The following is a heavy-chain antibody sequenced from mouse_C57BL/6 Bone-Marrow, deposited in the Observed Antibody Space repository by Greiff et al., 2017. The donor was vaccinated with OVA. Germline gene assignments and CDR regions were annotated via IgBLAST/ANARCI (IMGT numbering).Heavy chain of an antibody. CDR3: AKQVPAGRFAY. V-gene: IGHV2-9*01. Sequence: VKLMESGPGLVAPSQRLSIPCTVSGFSLTSYGVEWVRQPPGKGLEWLGVIWGGGSTNYNSALMSRLSISKDNSKSQVFLKMNILQTDDSAMYYDAKQVPAGRFAYWGQGPLVTVSA. CDR1: GFSLTSYG. J-gene: IGHJ3*01. CDR2: IWGGGST. D-gene: IGHD2-14*01.